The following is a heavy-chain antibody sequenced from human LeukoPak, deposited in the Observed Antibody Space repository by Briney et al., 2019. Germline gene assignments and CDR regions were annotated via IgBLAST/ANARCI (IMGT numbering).Heavy chain of an antibody. Sequence: GGSLRLSCAASGFTFSSYAMSWVRQAPGKGLEWVAVISYDGSNKYFADSVKGRFTISRDNSKNTLYLQMNSLRAEDTAVYYCAKAPGTACPDYWGQGTLVTVSS. CDR1: GFTFSSYA. V-gene: IGHV3-30*18. CDR3: AKAPGTACPDY. D-gene: IGHD1-14*01. J-gene: IGHJ4*02. CDR2: ISYDGSNK.